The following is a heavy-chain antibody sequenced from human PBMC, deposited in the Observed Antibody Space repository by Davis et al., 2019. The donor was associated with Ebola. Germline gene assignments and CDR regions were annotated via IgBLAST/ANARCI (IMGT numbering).Heavy chain of an antibody. CDR2: IGGGGVST. CDR1: GFTFTLYA. CDR3: AKDRRGYNSAVDY. J-gene: IGHJ4*02. D-gene: IGHD5-24*01. V-gene: IGHV3-23*01. Sequence: PGGSLRLSCAGSGFTFTLYAMSWVRQAPGKGLEWVSAIGGGGVSTYYADSVKGRFTISRDNSKNILFVQMDSLRAEDTAVYYYAKDRRGYNSAVDYWGQGILVTVSS.